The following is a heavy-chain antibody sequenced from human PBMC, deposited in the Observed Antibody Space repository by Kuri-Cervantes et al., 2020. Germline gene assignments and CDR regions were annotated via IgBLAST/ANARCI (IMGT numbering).Heavy chain of an antibody. V-gene: IGHV4-39*07. CDR1: GGSISSSSYY. CDR2: INHSGST. CDR3: ARAVRN. J-gene: IGHJ4*02. Sequence: SETLSLTCTVSGGSISSSSYYWSWIRQPPGKGLEWIGEINHSGSTNYNPSLKSRVTISVDTSKNQFSLKLSSVTAADTAVYYCARAVRNWGQGTLVTVSS.